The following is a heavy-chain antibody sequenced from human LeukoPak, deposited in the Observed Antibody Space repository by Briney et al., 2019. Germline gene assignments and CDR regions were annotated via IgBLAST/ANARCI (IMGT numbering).Heavy chain of an antibody. Sequence: GGSLRLSCAASGFTFSSYGMHWVRQAPGKGLQWLAYSSTSGSITYYADSVKGRFTISRDNAKNSVYLQMNSLRAEDTAVYYCARDFSDVRGNIFDSWGQGTLVTVSS. CDR1: GFTFSSYG. V-gene: IGHV3-48*04. CDR2: SSTSGSIT. CDR3: ARDFSDVRGNIFDS. D-gene: IGHD3-10*02. J-gene: IGHJ4*02.